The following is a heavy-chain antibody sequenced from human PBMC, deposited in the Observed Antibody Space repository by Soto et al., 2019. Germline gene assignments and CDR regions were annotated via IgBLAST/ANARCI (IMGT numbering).Heavy chain of an antibody. J-gene: IGHJ5*02. V-gene: IGHV4-39*01. CDR1: GGSVSSNSYS. Sequence: SETLSLTCTVSGGSVSSNSYSWGWIRQSPGKGLEWIGTIYSTENTYYHPSLLSRVTISVDTSMNEFSLRLSSVTAADTAVYFCVGSPGGLGWFDPWGLGILVTVSS. CDR3: VGSPGGLGWFDP. CDR2: IYSTENT. D-gene: IGHD6-19*01.